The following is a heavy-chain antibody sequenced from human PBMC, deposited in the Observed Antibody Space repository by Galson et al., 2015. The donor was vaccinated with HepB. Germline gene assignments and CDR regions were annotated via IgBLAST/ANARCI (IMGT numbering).Heavy chain of an antibody. CDR3: AKGGQWLLNYLDP. J-gene: IGHJ5*02. CDR2: ISYDVSIR. D-gene: IGHD6-19*01. Sequence: SLRLSCAASGFTFNRHAMHWVRQAPGKGLEWVAVISYDVSIRYYADSVKGRFTVSRDNSKNTFYLQMHSLRVEDTGLYFCAKGGQWLLNYLDPWGQGTLVTVSS. CDR1: GFTFNRHA. V-gene: IGHV3-30*18.